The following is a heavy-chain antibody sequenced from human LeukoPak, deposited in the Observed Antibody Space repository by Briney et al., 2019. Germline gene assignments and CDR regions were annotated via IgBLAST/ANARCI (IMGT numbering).Heavy chain of an antibody. J-gene: IGHJ6*03. V-gene: IGHV3-74*01. CDR1: GFTLTSYW. CDR2: INGDATST. CDR3: AKEYCTSTNCRVYYYYYTDV. D-gene: IGHD2-2*01. Sequence: GGSLRLSCAASGFTLTSYWMHWVRQAPGKGLVWVSRINGDATSTSYADSVKVRFTISRDNAKNTLYPQMNSLRAEDTAVYYCAKEYCTSTNCRVYYYYYTDVWGKGTTVTISS.